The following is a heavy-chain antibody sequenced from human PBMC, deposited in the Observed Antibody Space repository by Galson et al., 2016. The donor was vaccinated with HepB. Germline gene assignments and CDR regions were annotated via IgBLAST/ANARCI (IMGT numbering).Heavy chain of an antibody. D-gene: IGHD3-9*01. Sequence: SVKVSCKASGGTFSTYAINWVRQAPGQGLEWMGGSNTIFGPANYAQKFQGRVTITADGSTSTAYMELRSLRSEDMAVYYCARAGSSLTAYYNWGQGTLVTVSS. CDR3: ARAGSSLTAYYN. CDR1: GGTFSTYA. J-gene: IGHJ4*02. V-gene: IGHV1-69*13. CDR2: SNTIFGPA.